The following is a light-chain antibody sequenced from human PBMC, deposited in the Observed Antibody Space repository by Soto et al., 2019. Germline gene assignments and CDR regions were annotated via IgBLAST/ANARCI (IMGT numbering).Light chain of an antibody. Sequence: EIVLTQSPGTLSLSPGERATLSCRASQSVSSNYLAWHQQKPGQAPRLLIYAASNRAPGIPDRFSGSGSGTDFTLTISRLEPEDLAVYYCQQYGSSPFTFGPGTKVDIE. J-gene: IGKJ3*01. CDR3: QQYGSSPFT. V-gene: IGKV3-20*01. CDR1: QSVSSNY. CDR2: AAS.